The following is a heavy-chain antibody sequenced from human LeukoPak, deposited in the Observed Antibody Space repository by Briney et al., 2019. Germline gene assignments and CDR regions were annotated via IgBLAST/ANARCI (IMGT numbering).Heavy chain of an antibody. J-gene: IGHJ4*02. CDR2: ISSSGSTI. D-gene: IGHD6-19*01. CDR3: AKTTVGYSSGRYPGWPADC. Sequence: GGSLRLSCAASGFTFSDYYMSWIRQAPGKGLEWVSYISSSGSTIYYADSVKGRFTISRDNAKNSLYLQMNSLRAEDTAVYYCAKTTVGYSSGRYPGWPADCWGQGTLVTVSP. CDR1: GFTFSDYY. V-gene: IGHV3-11*01.